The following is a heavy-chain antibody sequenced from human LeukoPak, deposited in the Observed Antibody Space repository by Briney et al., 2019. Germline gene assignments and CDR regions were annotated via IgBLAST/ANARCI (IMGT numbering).Heavy chain of an antibody. CDR1: GLTFSSCG. CDR2: IGRSGTNT. Sequence: GGSLRLPCAASGLTFSSCGMTWVRQAPGKGLEWVSAIGRSGTNTYYADSVRGRFIISRDNSRNTLYLQMNSLRAEDTAIYYCAKTGPYYFDYWGQGALVTVSS. D-gene: IGHD1-1*01. CDR3: AKTGPYYFDY. V-gene: IGHV3-23*01. J-gene: IGHJ4*02.